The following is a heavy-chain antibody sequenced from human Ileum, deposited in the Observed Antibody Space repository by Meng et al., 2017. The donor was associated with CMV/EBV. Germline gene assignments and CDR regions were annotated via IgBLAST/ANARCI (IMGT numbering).Heavy chain of an antibody. CDR3: ARVVLGRNYFDS. CDR1: ADAISSSSYY. CDR2: IYYSGST. J-gene: IGHJ4*02. D-gene: IGHD3-10*01. Sequence: CSVSADAISSSSYYWGWIRQPPGKGLEYIGSIYYSGSTYYNPSLKSRVTISVDTSKKQFSLKLSSVTAADTAVFFCARVVLGRNYFDSWGQGTLVTVSS. V-gene: IGHV4-39*07.